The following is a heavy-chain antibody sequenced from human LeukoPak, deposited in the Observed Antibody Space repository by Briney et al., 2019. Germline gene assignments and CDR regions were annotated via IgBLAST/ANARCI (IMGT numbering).Heavy chain of an antibody. CDR1: GFTFSNYW. Sequence: PGGSLRLSCAASGFTFSNYWMSWVRQAPGKGLEWVANIKDDGSESYYVDSVKGRFTISRDNAKNSLYLQMTSPRDEDTAVYYCARTIRGYWGQGTLVTVSS. V-gene: IGHV3-7*01. CDR2: IKDDGSES. D-gene: IGHD4/OR15-4a*01. J-gene: IGHJ4*02. CDR3: ARTIRGY.